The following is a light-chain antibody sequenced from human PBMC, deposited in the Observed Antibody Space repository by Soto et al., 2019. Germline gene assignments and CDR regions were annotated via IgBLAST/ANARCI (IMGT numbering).Light chain of an antibody. CDR2: GAS. V-gene: IGKV3D-15*01. CDR1: QSVSSN. CDR3: QQYNNWPPIT. J-gene: IGKJ5*01. Sequence: EIVLTQSPATLSLSPGEIATLYCSASQSVSSNLAWYQQKPGQAPRLLIYGASTRATGIPARFSGSGSGTEFTLTISSLQSEDFAVYYCQQYNNWPPITFGQGTRLEI.